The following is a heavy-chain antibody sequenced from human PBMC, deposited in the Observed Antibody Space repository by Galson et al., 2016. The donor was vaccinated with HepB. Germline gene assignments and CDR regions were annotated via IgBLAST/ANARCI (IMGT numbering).Heavy chain of an antibody. CDR2: ISWNSGSI. Sequence: SLRLSCAASGFTFDDYAMHWVRQAPGKGLEWVSGISWNSGSIGYADSVKGRFTISRDNAKNSLYLQMNSLRAEDTALYYCGKTYIRTRSSGYYAHWGQGTLVTVSS. CDR3: GKTYIRTRSSGYYAH. D-gene: IGHD3-22*01. CDR1: GFTFDDYA. J-gene: IGHJ4*02. V-gene: IGHV3-9*01.